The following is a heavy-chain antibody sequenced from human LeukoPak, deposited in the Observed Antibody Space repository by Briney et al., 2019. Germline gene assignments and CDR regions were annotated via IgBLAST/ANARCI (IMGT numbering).Heavy chain of an antibody. CDR2: ISAYNGNT. J-gene: IGHJ6*03. Sequence: ASVKVSCKASGYTFTSYGISWVRQAPGQGLEWMGWISAYNGNTDYAQRLQGGVTMTTDTSTSTAYMELRSLRSDDTAVYYCARGVAAAGTYYYYYMDVWGKGTTVTVSS. D-gene: IGHD6-13*01. V-gene: IGHV1-18*01. CDR3: ARGVAAAGTYYYYYMDV. CDR1: GYTFTSYG.